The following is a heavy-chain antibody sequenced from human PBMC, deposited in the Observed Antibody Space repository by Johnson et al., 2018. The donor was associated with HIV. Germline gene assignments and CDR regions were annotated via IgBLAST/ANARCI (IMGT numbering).Heavy chain of an antibody. J-gene: IGHJ3*02. CDR2: ISGSGDSP. D-gene: IGHD3-16*01. CDR3: ARGGRAKDAFDI. CDR1: GFTFSTYA. Sequence: VQLVESGGGLVQPGGSLRLSCAASGFTFSTYAMSWVRQAPGKGLAWVSGISGSGDSPHYADSVKGRFTISRDNSKNTLYLQMNSLRAEDTALYYCARGGRAKDAFDIWGQGTMVTVSS. V-gene: IGHV3-23*04.